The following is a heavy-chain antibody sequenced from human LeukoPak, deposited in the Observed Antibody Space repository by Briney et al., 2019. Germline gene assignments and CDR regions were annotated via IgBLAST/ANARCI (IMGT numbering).Heavy chain of an antibody. Sequence: SETLSLTCAVYGGSFRGYYWTWIRQSPGKGLEWIGEINQRGNTNKNPSLKSRVTMSVDASKNQFSLKLSSVTAADTAVYYCARPPRMINWSGRYYNSADYFYLDVWGNGTMVAVSS. CDR3: ARPPRMINWSGRYYNSADYFYLDV. CDR1: GGSFRGYY. D-gene: IGHD3-3*01. V-gene: IGHV4-34*01. J-gene: IGHJ6*03. CDR2: INQRGNT.